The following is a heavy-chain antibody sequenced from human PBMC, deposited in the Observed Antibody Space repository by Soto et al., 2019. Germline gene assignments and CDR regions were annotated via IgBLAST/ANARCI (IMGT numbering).Heavy chain of an antibody. CDR2: IYYGGST. CDR1: GGSISSGDYS. V-gene: IGHV4-30-2*01. Sequence: SETLSLTCAVFGGSISSGDYSWNWVRQPPGKGLEWIGYIYYGGSTYYNPSLQCRVTMSVDRSRNQFSLKLNSVTAADTAVYYCTRGGDAYKNGHWGQGTLVTVSS. J-gene: IGHJ4*02. D-gene: IGHD2-21*01. CDR3: TRGGDAYKNGH.